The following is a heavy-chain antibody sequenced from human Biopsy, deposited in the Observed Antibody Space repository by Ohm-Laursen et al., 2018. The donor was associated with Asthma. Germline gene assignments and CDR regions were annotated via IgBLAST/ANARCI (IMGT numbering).Heavy chain of an antibody. Sequence: SLRLSCSAPRFAVSRDYMFWVRQAPGKGLEWVSVIYSGGTSHTADSVRGRFTISRDYSKNTLYLQMHSLRAEDTAVYYCARGDSSNWSHYYFDYWGQGTLVTVSS. V-gene: IGHV3-53*01. CDR1: RFAVSRDY. J-gene: IGHJ4*02. CDR3: ARGDSSNWSHYYFDY. D-gene: IGHD3-22*01. CDR2: IYSGGTS.